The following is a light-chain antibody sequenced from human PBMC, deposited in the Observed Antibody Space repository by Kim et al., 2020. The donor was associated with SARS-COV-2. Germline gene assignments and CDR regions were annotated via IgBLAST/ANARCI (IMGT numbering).Light chain of an antibody. CDR1: RSDVGTYNR. V-gene: IGLV2-18*02. J-gene: IGLJ1*01. CDR3: CSYTTSSTYV. CDR2: EVP. Sequence: QSVTTSFTGTRSDVGTYNRVAWYQQSPDTTPRLFFYEVPNRPSGVPDRFSGAKYGDTASLIISGLQAEDETDYYCCSYTTSSTYVFGTGTKVTVL.